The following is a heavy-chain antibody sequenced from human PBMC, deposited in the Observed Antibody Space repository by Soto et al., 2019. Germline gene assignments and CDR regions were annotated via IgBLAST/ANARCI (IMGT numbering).Heavy chain of an antibody. CDR3: ARAGRGYCIGFSCASGIYGLAV. D-gene: IGHD2-15*01. CDR1: GDSISSRNW. V-gene: IGHV4-4*02. CDR2: ISHGGNT. J-gene: IGHJ6*02. Sequence: SETLSLTCAVSGDSISSRNWWSWVRQPPGKGLEWIGEISHGGNTNDNPSFQSRVTISVDKSKNQFSLKLSSVTAADTAVYYCARAGRGYCIGFSCASGIYGLAVWGQGTTATLSS.